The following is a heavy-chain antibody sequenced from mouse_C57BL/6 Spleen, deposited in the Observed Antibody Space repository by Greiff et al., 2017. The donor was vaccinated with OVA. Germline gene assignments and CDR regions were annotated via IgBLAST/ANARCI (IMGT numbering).Heavy chain of an antibody. CDR2: IDPETGGT. Sequence: VQLQQSGAELVRPGASVTLSCKASGYTFTDYEMHWVKQTPVHGLEWIGAIDPETGGTAYNQKFKGKAILTADKSSSTAYMELRSLTSEDSAVYYCSRRWLLRFAYWGQGTLVTVSA. J-gene: IGHJ3*01. CDR3: SRRWLLRFAY. CDR1: GYTFTDYE. D-gene: IGHD2-3*01. V-gene: IGHV1-15*01.